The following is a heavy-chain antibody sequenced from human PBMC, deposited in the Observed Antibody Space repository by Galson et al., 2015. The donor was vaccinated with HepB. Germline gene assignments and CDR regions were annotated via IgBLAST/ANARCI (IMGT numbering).Heavy chain of an antibody. CDR1: GFTFSSYG. D-gene: IGHD4-17*01. CDR3: ARPYGDSWYFDL. CDR2: IWYDGSNK. Sequence: SLRLSCAASGFTFSSYGMHWVRQAPGKGLEWVAVIWYDGSNKYYADSVKGRFTISRDNSKNTLCLQMNSLRAEDTAVYYCARPYGDSWYFDLWGRGTLVTVSS. V-gene: IGHV3-33*01. J-gene: IGHJ2*01.